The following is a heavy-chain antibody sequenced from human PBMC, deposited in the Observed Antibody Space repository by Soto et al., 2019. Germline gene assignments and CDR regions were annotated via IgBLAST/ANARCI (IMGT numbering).Heavy chain of an antibody. V-gene: IGHV1-69*06. J-gene: IGHJ6*02. CDR3: ARTKTTVTRKPYYYGMDV. CDR2: IIPIFGTA. CDR1: GGTFSSYA. D-gene: IGHD4-17*01. Sequence: QVQLVQSGAEVKKPGSSVKVSCKASGGTFSSYAISWVRQAPGQGLEWMGGIIPIFGTANYAQKFQGRVTITADKSTSTAYMELSSLRSEDTAVYYCARTKTTVTRKPYYYGMDVWGQGTTVTVSS.